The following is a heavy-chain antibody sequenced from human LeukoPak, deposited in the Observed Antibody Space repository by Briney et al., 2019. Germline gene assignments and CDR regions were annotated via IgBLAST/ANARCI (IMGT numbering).Heavy chain of an antibody. V-gene: IGHV1-2*06. D-gene: IGHD4-17*01. CDR2: INPNSGGT. Sequence: ASVRVSCKASGYPFSGYDIHWVRQAPGQGLEWMGRINPNSGGTNYAQKFQGRVTMTRDTSISTAYMELSRLRSDDTAVYYCARHYGPRAFDIWGQGTMVTVSS. CDR1: GYPFSGYD. J-gene: IGHJ3*02. CDR3: ARHYGPRAFDI.